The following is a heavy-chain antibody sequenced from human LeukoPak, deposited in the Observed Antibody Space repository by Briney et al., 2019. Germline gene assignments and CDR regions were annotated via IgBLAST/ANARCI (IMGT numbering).Heavy chain of an antibody. CDR3: ATLGDVLRLFPLISLDGMDV. D-gene: IGHD3-3*01. V-gene: IGHV1-18*01. Sequence: ASVKVSCKASGYTFTNYGITWVRHAPGQGLEWMGWISAYNGDTNYAQRFQGRITMTTDTSTTTAYMELRSLRSDDTAVYYCATLGDVLRLFPLISLDGMDVWGQGTTVTVSS. CDR1: GYTFTNYG. CDR2: ISAYNGDT. J-gene: IGHJ6*02.